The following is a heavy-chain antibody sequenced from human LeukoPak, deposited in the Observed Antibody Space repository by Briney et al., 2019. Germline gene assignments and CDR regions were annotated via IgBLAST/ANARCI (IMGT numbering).Heavy chain of an antibody. J-gene: IGHJ4*02. V-gene: IGHV3-30-3*01. CDR3: ALHDSSGYYYFDY. CDR1: GFTFSDYA. CDR2: ISYDGSNK. Sequence: GGSLRLSCAASGFTFSDYAIHWVRQAPGKGLDWVTFISYDGSNKNYAESVKGRFTISRDNSKNTVYLQMNSLRAEDTAVYYCALHDSSGYYYFDYWGQGTLVTVSS. D-gene: IGHD3-22*01.